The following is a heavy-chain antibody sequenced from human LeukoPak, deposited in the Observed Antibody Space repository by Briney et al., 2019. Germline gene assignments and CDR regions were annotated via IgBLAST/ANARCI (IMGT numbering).Heavy chain of an antibody. Sequence: GGSLRLSCAASGFTFSSYEMNWVRQAPGKGLEWVSYISSSGSTIYYADSVKGRFTSCRVKAKNSLELEMYSLRDKDMAWFYDARDLVGSTNGVWGKGTLVTVSS. D-gene: IGHD2-8*01. CDR1: GFTFSSYE. V-gene: IGHV3-48*03. CDR3: ARDLVGSTNGV. J-gene: IGHJ4*02. CDR2: ISSSGSTI.